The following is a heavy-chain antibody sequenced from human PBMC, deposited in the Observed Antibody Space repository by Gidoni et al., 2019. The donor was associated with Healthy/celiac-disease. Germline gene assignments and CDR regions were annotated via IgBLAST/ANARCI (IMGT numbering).Heavy chain of an antibody. V-gene: IGHV3-11*05. CDR3: ARGSYGDYVAGYYYGMDV. CDR2: ISSSSSYT. Sequence: QVQLVESGGGLVKPGGSLSLSCAASGFTFSDYYMSWIRQAPGKGLEWVSYISSSSSYTNYADSVKGRFTISRDNAKNSLYLQMNSLRAEDTAVYYCARGSYGDYVAGYYYGMDVWGQGTTVTVSS. CDR1: GFTFSDYY. D-gene: IGHD4-17*01. J-gene: IGHJ6*02.